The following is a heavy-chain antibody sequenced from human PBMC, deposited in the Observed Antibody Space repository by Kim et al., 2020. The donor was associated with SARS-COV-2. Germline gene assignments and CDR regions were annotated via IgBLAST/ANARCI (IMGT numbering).Heavy chain of an antibody. CDR1: GFTFSSYA. Sequence: GGSLRLSCAASGFTFSSYAMSWVRQAPGKGLEWVSAISGSGGSTYYADSVKGRFTISRDNSKNTLYLQMNSLRAEDTAVYYCAKSTAVAGTEERYYYGMDVWCQGTTVTVSS. CDR2: ISGSGGST. CDR3: AKSTAVAGTEERYYYGMDV. J-gene: IGHJ6*02. D-gene: IGHD6-19*01. V-gene: IGHV3-23*01.